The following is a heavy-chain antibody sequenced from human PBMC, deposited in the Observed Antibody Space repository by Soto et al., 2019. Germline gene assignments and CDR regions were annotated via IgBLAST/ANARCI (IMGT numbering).Heavy chain of an antibody. V-gene: IGHV1-18*01. D-gene: IGHD1-20*01. CDR1: GYTFTSYG. Sequence: ASVKVSCKASGYTFTSYGISWVRQAPGQGLEWMGWISAYNGSTSYAQKFQGRVTMTRDTSTSIVYMELSSLRSEDTAVYYCARGGITGTTDAFDIWGQGTMVTVS. CDR2: ISAYNGST. CDR3: ARGGITGTTDAFDI. J-gene: IGHJ3*02.